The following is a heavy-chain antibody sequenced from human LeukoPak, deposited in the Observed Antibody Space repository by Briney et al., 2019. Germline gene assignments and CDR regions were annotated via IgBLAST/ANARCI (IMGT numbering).Heavy chain of an antibody. CDR1: GFPFSSYS. V-gene: IGHV3-48*02. Sequence: GGSLRLSCAASGFPFSSYSMNWVRQAPGKGLEWASYISSSSNTIYYADSVKGRFTISRDNAKNSLYLQMNSLRDEDTAVYYCARRHSSGYHFDYWGQGTLVTVSS. D-gene: IGHD6-19*01. J-gene: IGHJ4*02. CDR3: ARRHSSGYHFDY. CDR2: ISSSSNTI.